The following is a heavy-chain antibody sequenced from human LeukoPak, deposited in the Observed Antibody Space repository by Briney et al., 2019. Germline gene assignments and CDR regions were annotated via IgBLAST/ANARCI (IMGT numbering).Heavy chain of an antibody. D-gene: IGHD3-9*01. CDR1: GYSFTNYW. J-gene: IGHJ4*02. CDR3: ARGGVSFFDWLAFDY. Sequence: GESLKISCKGSGYSFTNYWIGWVRQMPGKGLEWMGIIYPGDSDTRDSPSFQGQVTISADKSISTAYLQWSSLKASDTAIYYCARGGVSFFDWLAFDYWGQGTLVTVSS. V-gene: IGHV5-51*01. CDR2: IYPGDSDT.